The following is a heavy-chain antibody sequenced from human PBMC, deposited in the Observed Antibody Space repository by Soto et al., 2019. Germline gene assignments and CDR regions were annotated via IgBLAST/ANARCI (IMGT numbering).Heavy chain of an antibody. CDR3: ARHGNILGYGDYWYFDL. CDR1: GGSISSSSYY. Sequence: PSETLSLTCTVSGGSISSSSYYWGWIRQPPGKGLEWIGSIYYSGSTYYNTSLKSRVTISVDTSKNQFSLKLSSVTAADTAVYYCARHGNILGYGDYWYFDLWGRGTLVTVSS. D-gene: IGHD4-17*01. V-gene: IGHV4-39*01. J-gene: IGHJ2*01. CDR2: IYYSGST.